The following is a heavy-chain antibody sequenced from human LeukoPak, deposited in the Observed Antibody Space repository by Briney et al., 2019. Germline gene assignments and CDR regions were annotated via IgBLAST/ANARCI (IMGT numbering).Heavy chain of an antibody. CDR3: AAELYGGNSDCCTFDI. CDR2: IVVGSGAT. Sequence: GASVKVSCKASGFTFSTSAVQWVRQARGQRLEWIGWIVVGSGATKNTQSLQGRVTITRDMSTSTAYMELSSLRSEDTAVYYCAAELYGGNSDCCTFDIWGQGTMVTVSS. V-gene: IGHV1-58*01. J-gene: IGHJ3*02. CDR1: GFTFSTSA. D-gene: IGHD4-23*01.